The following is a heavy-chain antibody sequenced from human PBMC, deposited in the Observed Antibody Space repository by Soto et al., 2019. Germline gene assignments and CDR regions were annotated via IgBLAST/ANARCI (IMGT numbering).Heavy chain of an antibody. D-gene: IGHD3-22*01. J-gene: IGHJ5*01. V-gene: IGHV4-34*01. CDR2: INHSGRV. CDR1: GGSFSCHS. CDR3: STRAYDTNGYYRFDP. Sequence: SETLSVTCAVYGGSFSCHSWTWIRQSPGKGLEWIGDINHSGRVNYSPSLKSRVTISLDTSKNQFSLTLSAVTAADTAMYYCSTRAYDTNGYYRFDPWGQGTLVTV.